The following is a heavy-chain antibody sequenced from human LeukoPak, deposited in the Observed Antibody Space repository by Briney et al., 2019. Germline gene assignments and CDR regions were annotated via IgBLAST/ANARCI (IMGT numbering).Heavy chain of an antibody. D-gene: IGHD6-13*01. J-gene: IGHJ4*02. CDR1: GYTFTGYY. CDR3: ARDPGIAAAGTGAPLDY. Sequence: ASVKVSCKASGYTFTGYYMHWVRQAPGQGLEWMGWINPNSGGTNYAQKFQGRVTMTRDTSISTAYMELSRLRSDDTAVYYCARDPGIAAAGTGAPLDYWGQGTLVTVSS. CDR2: INPNSGGT. V-gene: IGHV1-2*02.